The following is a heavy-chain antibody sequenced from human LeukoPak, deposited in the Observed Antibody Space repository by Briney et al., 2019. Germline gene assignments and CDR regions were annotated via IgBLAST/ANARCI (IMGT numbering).Heavy chain of an antibody. D-gene: IGHD3-10*01. J-gene: IGHJ6*03. Sequence: AASVKVSCKASGGTFSSYAISWVRQAPGQGLEWMGGIIPIFGTANYAQKFQGRVTITADESTSTAYMELSSLRSEDTAVYYCARDGFGDYYYYYMDVWGKGTTVTVSS. CDR3: ARDGFGDYYYYYMDV. V-gene: IGHV1-69*13. CDR2: IIPIFGTA. CDR1: GGTFSSYA.